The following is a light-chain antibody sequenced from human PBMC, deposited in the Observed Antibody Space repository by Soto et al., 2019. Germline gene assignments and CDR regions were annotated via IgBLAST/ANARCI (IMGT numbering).Light chain of an antibody. CDR3: QHYNNWPPIT. CDR1: QSISSW. J-gene: IGKJ5*01. V-gene: IGKV1-5*01. Sequence: DIQMTQSPSTLSASVGDRVTITCRASQSISSWLAWYQQKPGKAPKLLIYAASSLQSGVPSRFSGSGSGTDFTLTISSLQSEDFAVYYCQHYNNWPPITFGQGTRLEIK. CDR2: AAS.